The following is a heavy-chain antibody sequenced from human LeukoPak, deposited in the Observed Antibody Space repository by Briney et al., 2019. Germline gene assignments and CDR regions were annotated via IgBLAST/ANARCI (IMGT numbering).Heavy chain of an antibody. CDR3: ARPMRGFAFDI. J-gene: IGHJ3*02. CDR2: ISSSSSYI. D-gene: IGHD3-16*01. CDR1: GFTFSSYG. V-gene: IGHV3-21*01. Sequence: PGGSLRLSCAASGFTFSSYGMHWVRQAPGKGLEWVSSISSSSSYIYYADSVKGRFTISRDNAKNSLYLQMNSLRAEDTAVYYCARPMRGFAFDIWGQGTMVTVSS.